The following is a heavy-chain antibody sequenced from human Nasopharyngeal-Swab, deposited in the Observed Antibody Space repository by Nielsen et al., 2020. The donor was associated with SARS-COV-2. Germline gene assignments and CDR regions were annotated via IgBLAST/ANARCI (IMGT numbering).Heavy chain of an antibody. V-gene: IGHV3-74*01. CDR1: GFAFRSHW. CDR3: TRENLGISASGNWLDP. J-gene: IGHJ5*02. CDR2: ISDDGIIT. D-gene: IGHD3-16*01. Sequence: GESLKISCRASGFAFRSHWMDWVRQAPGKGLVWVSRISDDGIITNYADSVKGRFTVFRDNTRNTLHLQMNSLTAEDTAMYFCTRENLGISASGNWLDPWGQGTLVTVSS.